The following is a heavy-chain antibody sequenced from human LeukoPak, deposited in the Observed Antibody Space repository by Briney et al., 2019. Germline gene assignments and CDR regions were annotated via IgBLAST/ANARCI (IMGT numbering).Heavy chain of an antibody. J-gene: IGHJ6*02. Sequence: GGSLRLSCAASGFTFSSYSMNWVRQAPGKGLEWVSHITASGTAMFYADSVKGRFTISRDNSKNTLYLQMNSLRAEDTAVYYCARAGNGMDVWGQGTTVTVSS. CDR3: ARAGNGMDV. CDR2: ITASGTAM. CDR1: GFTFSSYS. V-gene: IGHV3-48*01.